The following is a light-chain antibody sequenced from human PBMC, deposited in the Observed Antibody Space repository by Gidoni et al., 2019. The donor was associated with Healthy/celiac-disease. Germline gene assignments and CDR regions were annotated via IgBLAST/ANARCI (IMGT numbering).Light chain of an antibody. J-gene: IGKJ4*01. V-gene: IGKV1-33*01. CDR3: QQYDNLPPLT. Sequence: DIQMTPSPSSLSASVGDRVTITCQASQDISNYLNGYQQKPGKAPKPLIYDAANLETGVPSRFSRSGSGTDFTFTISSLQPEDIATYYCQQYDNLPPLTFGGGTKVEIK. CDR2: DAA. CDR1: QDISNY.